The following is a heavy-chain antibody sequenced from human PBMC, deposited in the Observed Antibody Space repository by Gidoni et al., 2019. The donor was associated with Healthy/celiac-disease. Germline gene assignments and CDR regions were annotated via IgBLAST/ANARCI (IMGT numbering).Heavy chain of an antibody. CDR1: GGSFSGYY. J-gene: IGHJ5*02. V-gene: IGHV4-34*01. D-gene: IGHD6-19*01. CDR2: INHSGST. CDR3: ARGGGRIAVAGKVRWFDP. Sequence: QVQLQQGGAGLLKPSETLSLPCADYGGSFSGYYWSWIRQPPGKGLEWIGEINHSGSTNYNPSLKSRVTISVDTSKNQFSLKLSSVTAADTAVYYCARGGGRIAVAGKVRWFDPWGQGTLVTVSS.